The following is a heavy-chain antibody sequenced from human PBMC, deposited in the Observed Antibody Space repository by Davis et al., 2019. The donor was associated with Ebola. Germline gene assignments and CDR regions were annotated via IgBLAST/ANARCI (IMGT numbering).Heavy chain of an antibody. V-gene: IGHV3-30*02. CDR3: ARDPDRDYDIWSGSMDV. CDR1: GFTFNIFD. CDR2: VRSHGSDD. Sequence: GESLKISCAASGFTFNIFDMHWVRQAPGRGLEWVAFVRSHGSDDHYADSVKGRFTISRDNSKNTLYLQMNSLRPEDTAVYYCARDPDRDYDIWSGSMDVWGQGTTVTVSS. D-gene: IGHD3-3*01. J-gene: IGHJ6*02.